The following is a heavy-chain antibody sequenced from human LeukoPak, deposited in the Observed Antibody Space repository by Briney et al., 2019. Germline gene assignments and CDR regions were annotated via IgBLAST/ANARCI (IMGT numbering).Heavy chain of an antibody. CDR3: ARGSQQVWGYHDY. CDR1: GFTFNWYA. J-gene: IGHJ4*02. CDR2: INNDGTDI. D-gene: IGHD7-27*01. V-gene: IGHV3-64*01. Sequence: SLRLSCIASGFTFNWYAFHWDRQAPGKGLEYVSSINNDGTDIYYAKSVRGRFTIYRDNSRNTLFLQMGSLRAEDMAVYYCARGSQQVWGYHDYWGQGTLVTVSS.